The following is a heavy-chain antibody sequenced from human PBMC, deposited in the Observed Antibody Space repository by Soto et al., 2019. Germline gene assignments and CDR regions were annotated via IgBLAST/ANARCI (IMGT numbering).Heavy chain of an antibody. V-gene: IGHV3-30*18. CDR3: AKDRGGLWFGESYFDY. J-gene: IGHJ4*02. CDR2: ISYDGSNK. CDR1: GFTFSSYG. Sequence: QVQLVESGGGVIKPGRSLRLSCAASGFTFSSYGMHWVRQAPGKGLEWVAVISYDGSNKYYADSVKGRFTISRDNSKNTLYLQMNSLRAEDTAVYYCAKDRGGLWFGESYFDYWGQGTLVTVSS. D-gene: IGHD3-10*01.